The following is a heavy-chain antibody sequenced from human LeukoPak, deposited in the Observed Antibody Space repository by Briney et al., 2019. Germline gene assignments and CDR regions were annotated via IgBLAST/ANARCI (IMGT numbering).Heavy chain of an antibody. CDR1: GFTFSNYE. D-gene: IGHD2-15*01. Sequence: PGGSLRLSCAASGFTFSNYEMHWVRQAPGKGLEWVADIKQDGSEKYYVDSVKGRFTISRQNAKNSLFLQMNSLRAEDTAVYYCARHRSGGSQDDAFDIWGQGTMVTVSS. V-gene: IGHV3-7*01. CDR2: IKQDGSEK. CDR3: ARHRSGGSQDDAFDI. J-gene: IGHJ3*02.